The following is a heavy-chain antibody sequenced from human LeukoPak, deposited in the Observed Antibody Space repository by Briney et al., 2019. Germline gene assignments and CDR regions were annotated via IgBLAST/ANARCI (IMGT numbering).Heavy chain of an antibody. CDR1: GYTFTGYY. J-gene: IGHJ4*02. CDR2: INPDSGDT. Sequence: ASVKVSCKASGYTFTGYYMHWVRQAPGQGLEWMGRINPDSGDTSYAQKFQGRVTMTRDTSISTAYMELSRLRSDDTAVYYCARECCSGGICYAYFDYWGQRTLVTVSS. D-gene: IGHD2-15*01. CDR3: ARECCSGGICYAYFDY. V-gene: IGHV1-2*06.